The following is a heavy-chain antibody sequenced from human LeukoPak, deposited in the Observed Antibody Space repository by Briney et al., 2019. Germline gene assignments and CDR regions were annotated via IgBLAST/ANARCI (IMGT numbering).Heavy chain of an antibody. J-gene: IGHJ4*02. D-gene: IGHD1-26*01. CDR3: TTKKIVGATPALVYFDY. V-gene: IGHV3-15*01. Sequence: GGSLRLSCAASGFTVSSNYMSWVRQAPGKGLEWVGRIKSKTDGGTTDYAAPVKGRFTISRDDSKNTLYLQMNSLKTEDTAVYYCTTKKIVGATPALVYFDYWGQGTLVTVSS. CDR2: IKSKTDGGTT. CDR1: GFTVSSNY.